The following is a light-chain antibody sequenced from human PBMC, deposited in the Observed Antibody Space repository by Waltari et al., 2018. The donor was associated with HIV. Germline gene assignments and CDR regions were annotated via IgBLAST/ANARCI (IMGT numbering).Light chain of an antibody. J-gene: IGLJ3*02. CDR1: WSDIGSYDL. CDR3: CSYAGSGTFVV. V-gene: IGLV2-23*02. Sequence: QSALTQPASVSGSPGQSITPSCSGTWSDIGSYDLVSWYQHFPGKAPKRILYDVNQRPSGVSPRYSSSTSGNAASLVISGLQSEDEADYYCCSYAGSGTFVVFGGGTRLTV. CDR2: DVN.